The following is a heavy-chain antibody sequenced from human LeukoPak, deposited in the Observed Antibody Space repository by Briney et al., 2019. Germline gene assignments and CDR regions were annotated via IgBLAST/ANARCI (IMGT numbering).Heavy chain of an antibody. D-gene: IGHD2-21*01. Sequence: PGGSLRLSCAASGFTFNTYTMYWVRQAPGKGLEWVSGISNSGGSTYYADSVRGRFTISRDNSKNTLYLQMNSLRAEDAAVYFCAKAPVTSCRGAYCYPFDSWGQGTLVTVSS. CDR1: GFTFNTYT. CDR2: ISNSGGST. CDR3: AKAPVTSCRGAYCYPFDS. J-gene: IGHJ4*02. V-gene: IGHV3-23*01.